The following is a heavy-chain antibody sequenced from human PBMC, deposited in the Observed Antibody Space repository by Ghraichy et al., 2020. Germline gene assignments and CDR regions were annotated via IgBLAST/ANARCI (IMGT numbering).Heavy chain of an antibody. J-gene: IGHJ3*02. CDR2: IWYDGSNK. D-gene: IGHD1-26*01. V-gene: IGHV3-33*08. Sequence: GGSLRLSCAASGFTFSSYGMHWVRQAPGKGLEWVAVIWYDGSNKYYADSVKGRFTISRDNSKNTLYLQMNSLRAEDTAVYYCAREGVGGSYESGAFDIWGQGTMVTVSS. CDR1: GFTFSSYG. CDR3: AREGVGGSYESGAFDI.